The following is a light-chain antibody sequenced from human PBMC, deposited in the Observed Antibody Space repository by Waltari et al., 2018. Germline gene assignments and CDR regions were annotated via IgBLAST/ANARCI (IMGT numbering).Light chain of an antibody. CDR3: CSYAGISPSVV. CDR2: EGS. CDR1: SSDVGSYNL. V-gene: IGLV2-23*01. Sequence: QSALTQPASVSGSPGQSITISCTGTSSDVGSYNLVSWYQHHPGKAPKVMIYEGSERTSGLSIRFSGSNAGKTAFLTISGLQAEDEADYDCCSYAGISPSVVFGGGTKLTVL. J-gene: IGLJ2*01.